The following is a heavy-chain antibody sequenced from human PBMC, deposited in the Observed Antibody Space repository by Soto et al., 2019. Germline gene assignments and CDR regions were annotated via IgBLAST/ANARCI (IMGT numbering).Heavy chain of an antibody. V-gene: IGHV4-34*01. Sequence: SETLSLTCAVHGGSFSGFYWTWIRQPPGKGLEWIGEINHSGSSNYNPPLKSRVTMSLDTSRNQFSLSLNSVTAADTAVYYCARMAGSWYFDLWGRGTLVTVSS. CDR1: GGSFSGFY. J-gene: IGHJ2*01. CDR3: ARMAGSWYFDL. D-gene: IGHD6-6*01. CDR2: INHSGSS.